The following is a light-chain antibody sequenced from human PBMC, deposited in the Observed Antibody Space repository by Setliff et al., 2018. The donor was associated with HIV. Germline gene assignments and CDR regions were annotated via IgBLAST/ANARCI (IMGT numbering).Light chain of an antibody. J-gene: IGLJ1*01. CDR2: DVS. CDR1: SNDVGGYNY. CDR3: CSYAGSYTYV. V-gene: IGLV2-11*01. Sequence: QSALTQPASVSGSPGQSITISCTGTSNDVGGYNYVAWYQEHPGKAPKLIIFDVSKRPSGVPDRLSGSKSGNTASLIISGLQAEDEADYYCCSYAGSYTYVFGTGTKVTVL.